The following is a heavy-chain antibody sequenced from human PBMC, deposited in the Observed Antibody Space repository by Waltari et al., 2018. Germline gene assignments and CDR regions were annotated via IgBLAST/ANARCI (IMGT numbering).Heavy chain of an antibody. J-gene: IGHJ4*01. CDR3: VRAYYDGRLDY. CDR2: IKNDGSGP. D-gene: IGHD3-22*01. V-gene: IGHV3-74*01. Sequence: EVQLVESGGGLVQPGGSLRLSCAASGFTFNNFWMHWVRQAAGKGLMWVSRIKNDGSGPIYAESVKGRFTISRDNAKNTLYLQMNSLRPEDTAVYYCVRAYYDGRLDYWGQGTLVTASS. CDR1: GFTFNNFW.